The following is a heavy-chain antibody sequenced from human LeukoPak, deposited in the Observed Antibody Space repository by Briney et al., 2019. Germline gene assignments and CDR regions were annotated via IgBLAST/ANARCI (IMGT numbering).Heavy chain of an antibody. CDR2: ISLDGSTE. J-gene: IGHJ5*02. CDR1: GFSLSNFQ. V-gene: IGHV3-30*09. CDR3: MRDYMGWFDP. D-gene: IGHD3-10*01. Sequence: GGSLRLSCVASGFSLSNFQMYWVRQAPGKGLEWVSIISLDGSTEFYADSVKGRFAISRDTASNTMHLEMNNLRIEDTAVNYCMRDYMGWFDPWGQGSLVTVSS.